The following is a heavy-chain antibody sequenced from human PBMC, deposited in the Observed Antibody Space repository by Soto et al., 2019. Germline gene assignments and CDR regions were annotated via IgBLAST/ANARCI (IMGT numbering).Heavy chain of an antibody. J-gene: IGHJ6*02. Sequence: PGESLEISCKGSGYSFTSYWISWVRQMPGKGLEWMGRIDPSDSYTNYSPSFQGHVTISADKSISTAYLQWSSLKASDTAMYYCASVSYGSGSYPYYYYYGMDVWGQGTTVTVSS. V-gene: IGHV5-10-1*01. CDR3: ASVSYGSGSYPYYYYYGMDV. D-gene: IGHD3-10*01. CDR2: IDPSDSYT. CDR1: GYSFTSYW.